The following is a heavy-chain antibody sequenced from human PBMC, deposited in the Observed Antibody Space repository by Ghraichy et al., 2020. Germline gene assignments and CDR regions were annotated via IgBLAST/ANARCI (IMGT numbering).Heavy chain of an antibody. CDR1: GGTFSSYA. CDR2: IIPILGIA. CDR3: AIIEYSSPPREAFDI. V-gene: IGHV1-69*04. J-gene: IGHJ3*02. D-gene: IGHD6-6*01. Sequence: SVKVSCKASGGTFSSYAISWVRQAPGHGLEWMGRIIPILGIANYAQKFQGRVTITADKSTSTAYMELSSLRSEDTAVYYCAIIEYSSPPREAFDIWGQGTMVTVSS.